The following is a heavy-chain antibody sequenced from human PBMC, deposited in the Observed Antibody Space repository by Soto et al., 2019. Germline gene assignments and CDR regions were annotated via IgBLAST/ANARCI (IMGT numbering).Heavy chain of an antibody. J-gene: IGHJ5*02. Sequence: ASVKVSCKASDYTFTGYGISWVRQAPGQGLEWMGWISAYNGNTNYAQKLQGRVTMTTDTSTSTAFMELRSLRSEDTAVYYCARGYTFPFDPWGQATLVTVSS. CDR3: ARGYTFPFDP. D-gene: IGHD1-26*01. V-gene: IGHV1-18*01. CDR1: DYTFTGYG. CDR2: ISAYNGNT.